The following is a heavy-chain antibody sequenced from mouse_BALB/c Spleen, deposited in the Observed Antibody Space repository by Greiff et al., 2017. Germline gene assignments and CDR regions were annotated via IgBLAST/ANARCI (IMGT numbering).Heavy chain of an antibody. J-gene: IGHJ2*01. V-gene: IGHV5-17*02. Sequence: EVQLVESGGGLVQPGGSRKLSCAASGFTFSSFGMHWVRQAPEKGLEWVAYISSGSSTIYYADTVKGRFTISRDNPKNTLFLQMTSLRSEDTAMYYCARGFGNYVDYFDYWGQGTTLTVSS. CDR3: ARGFGNYVDYFDY. CDR1: GFTFSSFG. D-gene: IGHD2-1*01. CDR2: ISSGSSTI.